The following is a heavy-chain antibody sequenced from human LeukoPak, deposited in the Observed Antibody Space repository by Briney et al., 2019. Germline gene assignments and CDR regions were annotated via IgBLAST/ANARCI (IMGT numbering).Heavy chain of an antibody. D-gene: IGHD5-12*01. CDR1: GGTFSSYA. J-gene: IGHJ4*02. CDR3: ARAAPAERGCSGYEDY. CDR2: IIPIFGTA. Sequence: SVKVSCKASGGTFSSYAISWVRQAPGQGLEWMGGIIPIFGTANYAQKFQGRVTITADESTSTAYMELSSLRSEDTAVYYCARAAPAERGCSGYEDYWGQGTLVTVSS. V-gene: IGHV1-69*13.